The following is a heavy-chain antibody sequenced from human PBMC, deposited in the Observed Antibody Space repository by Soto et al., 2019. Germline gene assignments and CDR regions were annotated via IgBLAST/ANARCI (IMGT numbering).Heavy chain of an antibody. D-gene: IGHD2-15*01. CDR1: GYSITTYG. J-gene: IGHJ3*02. CDR2: ISGYNGKT. CDR3: ARDRVGRATVVPDDAFDI. Sequence: QVQLEQSGAEVKKPGASVRVSCEVSGYSITTYGTSWVRQAPGQGLEWMGWISGYNGKTRYAQKFQGRFTMTTDASTSTAYMELKSLRFDDTAIYFCARDRVGRATVVPDDAFDIWGQWTMVTVSS. V-gene: IGHV1-18*01.